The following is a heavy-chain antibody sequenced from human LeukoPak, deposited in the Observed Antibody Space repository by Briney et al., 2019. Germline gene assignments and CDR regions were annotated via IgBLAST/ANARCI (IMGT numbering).Heavy chain of an antibody. V-gene: IGHV4-34*01. CDR3: ARGTEADLFDY. Sequence: SETLSLTCAVYGGSFSGYYWSWIRQPPGKGLEWIGEINHSGSTNYNPSLKSRVTISVDTSKNQFSLKLSSVTAADTAVYYCARGTEADLFDYWGQGTLVTVSS. J-gene: IGHJ4*02. D-gene: IGHD1-14*01. CDR2: INHSGST. CDR1: GGSFSGYY.